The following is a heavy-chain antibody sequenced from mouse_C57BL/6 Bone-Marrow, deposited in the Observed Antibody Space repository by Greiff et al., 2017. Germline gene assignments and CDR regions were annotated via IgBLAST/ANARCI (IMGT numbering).Heavy chain of an antibody. Sequence: EVQLQQSGAELVRPGASVKLSCTASGFYIKDAYLHWVKQRPEPGLEWIGWLYPENGDTEYASKFQGKATITADTSSHTAYLQLSSLTSEASAVYDCTTGITTVVAGGGYWYFDVWGTGTTVTVSS. CDR3: TTGITTVVAGGGYWYFDV. D-gene: IGHD1-1*01. CDR1: GFYIKDAY. CDR2: LYPENGDT. V-gene: IGHV14-4*01. J-gene: IGHJ1*03.